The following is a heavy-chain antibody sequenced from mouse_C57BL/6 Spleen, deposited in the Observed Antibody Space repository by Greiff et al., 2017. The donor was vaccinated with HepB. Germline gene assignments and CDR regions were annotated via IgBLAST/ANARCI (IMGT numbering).Heavy chain of an antibody. J-gene: IGHJ4*01. D-gene: IGHD3-1*01. CDR1: GYTFTDYY. Sequence: VQLQQSGAELVKPGASVKISCKASGYTFTDYYINWVKQRPGQGLEWIGKIGPGSGSTYYNEKFKGKATLTADKSSSTAYMQLSSLTSEDSAVYFCATLDGANYYYAMDYWGQGTSVTVSS. CDR3: ATLDGANYYYAMDY. V-gene: IGHV1-77*01. CDR2: IGPGSGST.